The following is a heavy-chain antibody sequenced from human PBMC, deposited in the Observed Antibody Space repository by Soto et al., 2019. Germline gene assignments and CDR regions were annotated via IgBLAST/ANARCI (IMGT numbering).Heavy chain of an antibody. CDR3: AREGAAPYYYYGMDV. V-gene: IGHV4-31*03. Sequence: QVQLQELGPGLVKPSQTLSLTCTVSGGSISSGGYFWSWIRQHPGKGLEWIGFIYYSGSTYYNPSLKSRVTISVDPSKNQFALKLSSVTAADTAVYYCAREGAAPYYYYGMDVWGQGTTVTVSS. CDR2: IYYSGST. D-gene: IGHD6-6*01. CDR1: GGSISSGGYF. J-gene: IGHJ6*02.